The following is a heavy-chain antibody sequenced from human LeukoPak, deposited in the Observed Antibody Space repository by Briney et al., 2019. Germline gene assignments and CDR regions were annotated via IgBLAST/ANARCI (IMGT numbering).Heavy chain of an antibody. D-gene: IGHD3-16*01. Sequence: SGTLSLTCAVSGGSIGSSNWWSWVRQPPGKGLEWIGEIYYSGNTNYNPSLKSRVTISIDKSKNQFSLKLSSVTAADTAVYYCARDSFGDAFDIWGQGTMVTVSS. CDR2: IYYSGNT. CDR1: GGSIGSSNW. CDR3: ARDSFGDAFDI. V-gene: IGHV4-4*02. J-gene: IGHJ3*02.